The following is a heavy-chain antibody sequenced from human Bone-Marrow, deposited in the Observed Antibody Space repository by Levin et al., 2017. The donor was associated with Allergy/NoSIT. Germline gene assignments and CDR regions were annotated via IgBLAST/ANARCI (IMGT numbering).Heavy chain of an antibody. Sequence: VASVKVSCKATGYTFTTYYMHWVRQAPGQGLEWMGMINPPGGSTSYAQKFQGRVTMTRDTSTSTVYMGLNSLRSEDTAVYFCARGDYYGSGTYYNVPYFDYWGQGTQVTVSS. J-gene: IGHJ4*02. CDR3: ARGDYYGSGTYYNVPYFDY. V-gene: IGHV1-46*01. D-gene: IGHD3-10*01. CDR1: GYTFTTYY. CDR2: INPPGGST.